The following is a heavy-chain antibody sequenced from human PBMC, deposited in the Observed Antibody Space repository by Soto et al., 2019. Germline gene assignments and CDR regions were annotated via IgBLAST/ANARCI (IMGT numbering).Heavy chain of an antibody. CDR1: GGSISSGGYY. J-gene: IGHJ5*02. CDR3: ARGWRATRSRFDP. CDR2: IYYSGST. D-gene: IGHD1-26*01. Sequence: QVQLQESGPGLVKPSQTLSLTCTVSGGSISSGGYYWSLIRQHPGKGLERIGYIYYSGSTYYNQSLKSRGTIAVNPNKSQFYLKLSAVTAADSTVYYCARGWRATRSRFDPWGQGPLVNVSS. V-gene: IGHV4-31*03.